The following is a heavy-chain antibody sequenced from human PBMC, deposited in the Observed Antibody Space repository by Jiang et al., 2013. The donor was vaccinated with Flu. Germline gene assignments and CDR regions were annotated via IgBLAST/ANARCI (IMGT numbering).Heavy chain of an antibody. J-gene: IGHJ4*02. D-gene: IGHD3-9*01. V-gene: IGHV1-69*04. CDR3: ARDPPLEGLRYFDWFDY. Sequence: GAEVKKPGSSVKVSCKASGGTFSSYAISWVRQAPGQGLEWMGRIIPILGIANYAQKFQGRVTITADKSTSTAYMELSSLRSEDTAVYYCARDPPLEGLRYFDWFDYWGQGTLVTVSS. CDR1: GGTFSSYA. CDR2: IIPILGIA.